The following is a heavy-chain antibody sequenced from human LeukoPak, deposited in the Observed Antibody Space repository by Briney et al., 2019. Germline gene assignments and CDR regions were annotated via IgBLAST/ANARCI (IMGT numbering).Heavy chain of an antibody. D-gene: IGHD5-12*01. CDR2: ISSSSSYI. CDR3: AREPNNVDIVASGGN. J-gene: IGHJ4*02. CDR1: GFTFSSYS. V-gene: IGHV3-21*01. Sequence: PGGSLRLSCAASGFTFSSYSMNWVRQAPGKGLEWVSSISSSSSYIYYADSVKGRFTISRDNAKNSLYLQMNSLRAEDTAVYYCAREPNNVDIVASGGNWGQGTLVTVSS.